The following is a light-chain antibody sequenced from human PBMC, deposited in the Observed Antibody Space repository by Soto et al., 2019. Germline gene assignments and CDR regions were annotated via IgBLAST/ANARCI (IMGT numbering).Light chain of an antibody. J-gene: IGLJ7*01. Sequence: QPVLTQSPSASASLGASVKLTCTLSSGHSSYAIAWHQQQPEKGPRYLMKLNSDGTHSKGDGIPDRFSGSSSGAERYLTISRLQSEDEADYYCQTWGTGIYVFGGGTQLTLL. CDR3: QTWGTGIYV. CDR1: SGHSSYA. CDR2: LNSDGTH. V-gene: IGLV4-69*01.